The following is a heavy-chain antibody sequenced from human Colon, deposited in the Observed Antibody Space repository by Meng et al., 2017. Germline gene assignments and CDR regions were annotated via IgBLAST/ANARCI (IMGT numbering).Heavy chain of an antibody. V-gene: IGHV4-38-2*02. CDR2: IYHSGIP. CDR3: ARVASGYPGVY. CDR1: TFSITSGYY. Sequence: SETLSLTCIVSTFSITSGYYWGWIRQPPGKGLEWIGSIYHSGIPYYNPSLKSRVTLSIDTSENHFSLKLSSVTVADTAVYYCARVASGYPGVYWGQGTLVTVSS. D-gene: IGHD5-12*01. J-gene: IGHJ4*02.